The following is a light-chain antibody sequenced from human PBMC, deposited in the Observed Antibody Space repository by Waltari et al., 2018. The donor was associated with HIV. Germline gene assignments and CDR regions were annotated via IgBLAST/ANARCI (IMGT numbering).Light chain of an antibody. Sequence: DIQMTQSPSSLSASLGDDVTITCRASQSIGNYLNWYRRRPGRAPELLIYAASNLQSGVPGRCRGGGSGTDFTLSIRNLQPEDSATYICQQTYSASMTFGQGTRL. V-gene: IGKV1-39*01. CDR2: AAS. CDR1: QSIGNY. J-gene: IGKJ5*01. CDR3: QQTYSASMT.